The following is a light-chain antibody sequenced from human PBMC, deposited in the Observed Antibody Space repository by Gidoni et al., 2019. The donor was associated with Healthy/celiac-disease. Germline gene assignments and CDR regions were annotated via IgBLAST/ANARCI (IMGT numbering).Light chain of an antibody. CDR2: CAS. CDR3: QQYGSSPPWT. CDR1: QSVTSSY. V-gene: IGKV3-20*01. J-gene: IGKJ1*01. Sequence: EMVWTQSPGTLSLSPGERATLSCRASQSVTSSYLAWYQQKPGQAPRLLIYCASSRATGIPDRFSGSGSGTDFTLTISRLEPEDFAVYYCQQYGSSPPWTFGHGTKVEIK.